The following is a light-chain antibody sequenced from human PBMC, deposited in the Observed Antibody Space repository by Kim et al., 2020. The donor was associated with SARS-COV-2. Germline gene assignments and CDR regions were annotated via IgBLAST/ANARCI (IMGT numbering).Light chain of an antibody. J-gene: IGKJ1*01. CDR2: AAS. CDR3: QQSYSTPQT. CDR1: QSISSY. Sequence: ASVGDSVTITCRASQSISSYLNWYQQKPGNAPKLLIYAASSLQSGVPSRFSCSGSGTDFTLTISSLQPEDFATYYCQQSYSTPQTFGQGTKVDIK. V-gene: IGKV1-39*01.